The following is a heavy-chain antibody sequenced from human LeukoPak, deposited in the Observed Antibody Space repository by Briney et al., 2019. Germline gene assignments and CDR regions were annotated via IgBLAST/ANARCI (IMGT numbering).Heavy chain of an antibody. CDR1: GFTFDDYA. D-gene: IGHD4-17*01. Sequence: PGGSLRLSCAASGFTFDDYAMHWVRQAPGKGLEWVSGISWNSGSIGYADSVKGRFTISRDNAKNSLYLQMNSLRAEDTALYYCAKERYGDYYYFDYWGQGTLVTVSS. CDR3: AKERYGDYYYFDY. J-gene: IGHJ4*02. V-gene: IGHV3-9*01. CDR2: ISWNSGSI.